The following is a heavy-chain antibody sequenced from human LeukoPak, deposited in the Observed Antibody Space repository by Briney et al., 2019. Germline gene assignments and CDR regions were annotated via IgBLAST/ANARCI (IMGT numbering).Heavy chain of an antibody. V-gene: IGHV4-38-2*02. CDR2: IYHSGST. CDR1: GYSISSGYY. J-gene: IGHJ4*02. D-gene: IGHD5-18*01. Sequence: SETLSLTCTVSGYSISSGYYWGWIRQPPGKGLEWIGSIYHSGSTYYNPSLKSRVTISVDTSKNQFSLKLSSVTAADTAVYYCASSSWIQFRFVYWGQGTLVTVSS. CDR3: ASSSWIQFRFVY.